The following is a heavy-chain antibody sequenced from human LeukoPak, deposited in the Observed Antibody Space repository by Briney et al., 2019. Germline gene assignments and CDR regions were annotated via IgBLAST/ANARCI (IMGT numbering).Heavy chain of an antibody. J-gene: IGHJ5*02. CDR3: ARDRFHPFVSHQDWFDP. CDR2: ISAYNGNT. D-gene: IGHD3-16*01. Sequence: ASVKVSCKASGYTFTSYGIRWVRQAPGQGLEWMGWISAYNGNTNYAQKRQGRVTMTTDTSTSTAYMELRSLRSDDTAVYYCARDRFHPFVSHQDWFDPWGQGTLVTVSS. CDR1: GYTFTSYG. V-gene: IGHV1-18*01.